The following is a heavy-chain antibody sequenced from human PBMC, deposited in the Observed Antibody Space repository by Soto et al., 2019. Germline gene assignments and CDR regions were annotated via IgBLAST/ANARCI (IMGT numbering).Heavy chain of an antibody. D-gene: IGHD3-9*01. Sequence: QLQLVESGGGVVHPGRSLRLSCAASGFTFSSYGMQWVRQAPGKGLEWVAIIWYDGSKKYYADSVKGRFTISRDNSKNTLFLQMNSLRADDTAVYYCARPYFHGGKDWFFDYWGQGTLVTVSS. J-gene: IGHJ4*02. CDR2: IWYDGSKK. CDR1: GFTFSSYG. CDR3: ARPYFHGGKDWFFDY. V-gene: IGHV3-33*01.